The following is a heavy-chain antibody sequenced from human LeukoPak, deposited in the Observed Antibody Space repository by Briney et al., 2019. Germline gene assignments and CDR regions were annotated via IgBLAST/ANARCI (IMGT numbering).Heavy chain of an antibody. CDR2: IKRDGSEK. CDR1: GFTFSSYW. D-gene: IGHD5-12*01. Sequence: PGGSLRLSCAASGFTFSSYWMSWVRQAPGIGLEWVANIKRDGSEKYYLDSVKGRFTISRDNAENSVYLQMNGLRAEDTAVYYCARGYSGYPNWFDPWGQGTLVTVSS. V-gene: IGHV3-7*04. J-gene: IGHJ5*02. CDR3: ARGYSGYPNWFDP.